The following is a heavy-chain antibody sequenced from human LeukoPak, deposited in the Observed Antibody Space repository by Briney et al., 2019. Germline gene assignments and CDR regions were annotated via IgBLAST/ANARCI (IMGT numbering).Heavy chain of an antibody. J-gene: IGHJ4*02. D-gene: IGHD6-13*01. CDR1: GGSISSSSYY. Sequence: SETLSLTCTVSGGSISSSSYYWGWIRQSPGKGLEWIGSIYYSGSTYYNPSLKSRVTISVDTSKNQFSLKLSSVTAADTAVYFCARSNRIAAAGTIDYWGQGTLVTVSS. CDR2: IYYSGST. CDR3: ARSNRIAAAGTIDY. V-gene: IGHV4-39*07.